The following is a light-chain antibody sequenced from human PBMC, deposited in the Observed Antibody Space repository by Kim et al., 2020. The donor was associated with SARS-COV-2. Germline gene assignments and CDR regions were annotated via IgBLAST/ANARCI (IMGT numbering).Light chain of an antibody. V-gene: IGKV3-20*01. CDR2: GAS. CDR3: QQYGSSSNS. CDR1: QSITSNY. Sequence: EIVLTQSPGTLSLSPGERATLSCRASQSITSNYLAWYQQKPGQAPRLLIYGASSRATGIPDRFSGSGSGTDFTLTISRLEPEDFAVYYCQQYGSSSNSFGQGTKLEI. J-gene: IGKJ2*03.